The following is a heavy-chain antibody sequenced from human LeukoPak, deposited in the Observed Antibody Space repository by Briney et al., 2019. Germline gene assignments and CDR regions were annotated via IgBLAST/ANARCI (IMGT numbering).Heavy chain of an antibody. CDR2: INPSGGST. CDR3: ARDQYDFWSGYDAYGMDV. D-gene: IGHD3-3*01. J-gene: IGHJ6*02. Sequence: ASVTVSCKASGYTFTSYYMHWVRQAPGQGLEWMGIINPSGGSTSYAQKFQGRVTMTRDTSTSTVYMELSSLRSEDTAVYYCARDQYDFWSGYDAYGMDVWGQGTTVTVSS. CDR1: GYTFTSYY. V-gene: IGHV1-46*01.